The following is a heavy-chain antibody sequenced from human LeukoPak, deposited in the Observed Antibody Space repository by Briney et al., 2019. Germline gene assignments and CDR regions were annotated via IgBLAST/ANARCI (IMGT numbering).Heavy chain of an antibody. D-gene: IGHD4-23*01. V-gene: IGHV1-69*13. Sequence: SVKVSCKASGGTFSSYAISWVRQAPGQGLEWMGGIIPIFGTANYAQKFQGRVTITADESTSTAYMELSSLRSEDTAVYYCARDRLSGGNSFYFDYWGQGTLVTVSS. CDR1: GGTFSSYA. CDR2: IIPIFGTA. J-gene: IGHJ4*02. CDR3: ARDRLSGGNSFYFDY.